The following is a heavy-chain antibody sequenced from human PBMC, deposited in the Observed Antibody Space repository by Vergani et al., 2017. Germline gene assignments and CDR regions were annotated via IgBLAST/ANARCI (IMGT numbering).Heavy chain of an antibody. Sequence: QVQLVQSGAEVKKPGASVKVSCKASGYTFTSYGISWVRQAPGQGLEWMGWISAYNGNTSYAQKFQGRVTMTRDTSTSTVYMELSSLISEDTAVYYCAGDAKYAYYGMDVWGQGTTVTVSS. V-gene: IGHV1-18*01. CDR3: AGDAKYAYYGMDV. D-gene: IGHD4/OR15-4a*01. CDR1: GYTFTSYG. CDR2: ISAYNGNT. J-gene: IGHJ6*02.